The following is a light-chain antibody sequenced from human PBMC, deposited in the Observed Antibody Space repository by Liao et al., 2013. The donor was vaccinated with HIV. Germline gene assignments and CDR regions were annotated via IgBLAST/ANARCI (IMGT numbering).Light chain of an antibody. Sequence: SYELTQPPSVSVSPGQTASITCSGDKLGDKYAWWYQQKPGQSPVLVIYQDTKRPSEIPERVSGSTSGNTATLTISGTQAIDEADYYCQAWDSSTEVFGTGTKVTVL. CDR1: KLGDKY. V-gene: IGLV3-1*01. CDR2: QDT. J-gene: IGLJ1*01. CDR3: QAWDSSTEV.